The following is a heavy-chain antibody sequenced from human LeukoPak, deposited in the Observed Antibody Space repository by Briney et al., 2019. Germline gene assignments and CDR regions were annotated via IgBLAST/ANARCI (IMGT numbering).Heavy chain of an antibody. CDR2: ISSSSSYI. CDR1: GFTFSSYS. J-gene: IGHJ4*02. CDR3: ARDQGDSSGWYQGIDY. V-gene: IGHV3-21*01. D-gene: IGHD6-19*01. Sequence: GGSLRLSCAASGFTFSSYSMNWVRQAPGKGLEWVTSISSSSSYIYYADSVKGRFTISRDNAKNSLCLQINSLRAEDTAVYYCARDQGDSSGWYQGIDYWGQGTLVTVSS.